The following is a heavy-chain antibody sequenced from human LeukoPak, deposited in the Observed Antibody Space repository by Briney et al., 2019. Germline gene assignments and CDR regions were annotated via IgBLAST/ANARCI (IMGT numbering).Heavy chain of an antibody. CDR3: ARQRADYYYYYVDV. CDR2: IYYSETT. Sequence: SETLSLTCTVSGGSINTANYYWGWLRQPPGKGLEWIGSIYYSETTYDNPSLRSRVTISIETSKNQFSLRLSSVTASDTAVYYCARQRADYYYYYVDVWGDGTTVAVS. J-gene: IGHJ6*03. V-gene: IGHV4-39*01. CDR1: GGSINTANYY.